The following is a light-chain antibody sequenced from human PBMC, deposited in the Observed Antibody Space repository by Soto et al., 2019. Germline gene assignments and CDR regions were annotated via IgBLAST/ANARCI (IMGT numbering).Light chain of an antibody. J-gene: IGLJ1*01. CDR1: SSDFVSYNV. Sequence: QSALAQPASVSGSPGQSITISCTGTSSDFVSYNVVSWYQQYPGKAPKLMIYEATKRPSGVSNRFSGSKSDNTASLTISGIQAEEEANYYCCSYTGSSTRYVFGPGTKVTV. CDR2: EAT. V-gene: IGLV2-23*01. CDR3: CSYTGSSTRYV.